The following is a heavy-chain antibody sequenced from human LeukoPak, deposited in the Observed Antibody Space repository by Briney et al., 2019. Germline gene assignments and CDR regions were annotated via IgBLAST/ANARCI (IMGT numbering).Heavy chain of an antibody. D-gene: IGHD3-10*01. Sequence: GGSLRLSCAASGFTFSSYGMHWVRQAPGKGLEWVAFIRYDGSNKYYADSVKGRFTISRDNSKNTLYLQMNSLRAEGTAVYYCAKSGSSYDSGSLPDYWGQGTLATVSS. V-gene: IGHV3-30*02. J-gene: IGHJ4*02. CDR3: AKSGSSYDSGSLPDY. CDR1: GFTFSSYG. CDR2: IRYDGSNK.